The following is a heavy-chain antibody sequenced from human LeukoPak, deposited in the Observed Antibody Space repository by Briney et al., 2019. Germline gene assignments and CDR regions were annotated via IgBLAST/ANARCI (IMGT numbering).Heavy chain of an antibody. V-gene: IGHV1-18*01. CDR1: GYTFTSYG. J-gene: IGHJ4*02. CDR2: ISAYNGNT. CDR3: ARDDTLTYYYDSSGYYGD. Sequence: ASVKVSCKASGYTFTSYGISWVRQAPGQGLEWMGWISAYNGNTNYAQKLQGRVTMTTDTSTSTAYMELRSLRSDDTAVYYCARDDTLTYYYDSSGYYGDWGQGTLVTVSS. D-gene: IGHD3-22*01.